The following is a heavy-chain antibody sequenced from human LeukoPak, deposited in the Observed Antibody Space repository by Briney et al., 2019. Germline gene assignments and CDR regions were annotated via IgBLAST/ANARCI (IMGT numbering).Heavy chain of an antibody. J-gene: IGHJ4*02. CDR2: ISISGDRT. D-gene: IGHD6-6*01. Sequence: GGSLRLSCEASGFTFSNHAMTWVRQAPGKGLEWVLAISISGDRTYYADSAKGRFTISRDNSKNTLHLQMNSLRADDTAVYYCANEIRPNDYWGQGTLVTVSS. V-gene: IGHV3-23*01. CDR3: ANEIRPNDY. CDR1: GFTFSNHA.